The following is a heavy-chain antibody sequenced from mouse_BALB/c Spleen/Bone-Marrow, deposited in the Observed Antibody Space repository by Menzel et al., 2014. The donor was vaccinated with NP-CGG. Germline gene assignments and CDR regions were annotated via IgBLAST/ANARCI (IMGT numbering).Heavy chain of an antibody. CDR3: TRDHDYDWYFDV. D-gene: IGHD2-4*01. CDR2: ISSDSDTI. CDR1: GFTFSSFG. V-gene: IGHV5-17*02. Sequence: EVKLVESGGGLVQPGGSRKLSCTASGFTFSSFGMHWARQAPEKGLEWVAYISSDSDTIYYADTVKGRFTISRDNPKNTLFLQMTSLRSEDTAMYYCTRDHDYDWYFDVWGAGTTVTVSS. J-gene: IGHJ1*01.